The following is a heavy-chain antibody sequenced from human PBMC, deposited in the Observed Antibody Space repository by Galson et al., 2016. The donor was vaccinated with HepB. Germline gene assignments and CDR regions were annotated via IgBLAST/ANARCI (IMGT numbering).Heavy chain of an antibody. CDR2: DSMDGRRK. J-gene: IGHJ4*02. Sequence: SLRLSCAASGFTFSNYGMHWVRQAPGKGLEWVAADSMDGRRKFYADSVKGRFTISRDNSNSMLFLQMGSLRADDTAVYYCARRHEYCPPVGCSVDYWGQGTLASVSS. V-gene: IGHV3-30*03. D-gene: IGHD2/OR15-2a*01. CDR3: ARRHEYCPPVGCSVDY. CDR1: GFTFSNYG.